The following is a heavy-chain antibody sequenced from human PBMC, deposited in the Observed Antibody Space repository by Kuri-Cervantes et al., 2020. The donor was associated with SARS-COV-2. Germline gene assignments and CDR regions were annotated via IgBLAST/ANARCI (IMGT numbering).Heavy chain of an antibody. Sequence: ASVKVSCKASGYTFTTYAITWVRQAPGQGLEWMGWINPNSGGTNYAQKFQGRVTMTRDTSISTAYMELSRLRSDDTAVYYCARAANIVVVVAATRDYGEFDYWGQGTLVTVSS. CDR2: INPNSGGT. V-gene: IGHV1-2*02. D-gene: IGHD2-15*01. J-gene: IGHJ4*02. CDR3: ARAANIVVVVAATRDYGEFDY. CDR1: GYTFTTYA.